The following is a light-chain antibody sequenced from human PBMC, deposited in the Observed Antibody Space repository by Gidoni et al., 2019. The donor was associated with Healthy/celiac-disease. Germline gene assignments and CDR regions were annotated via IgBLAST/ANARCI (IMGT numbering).Light chain of an antibody. J-gene: IGKJ5*01. CDR2: AAS. V-gene: IGKV1-8*01. CDR1: QGISSY. Sequence: AMRMTQSPSSFSASTGDSVTITCRASQGISSYLAWYQQKPGKAPKLLIYAASTLQSGVPSRFSGSGSGTDFTLTISCLQSEDFATYYCQQYYSYPLSFGQGTRLEIK. CDR3: QQYYSYPLS.